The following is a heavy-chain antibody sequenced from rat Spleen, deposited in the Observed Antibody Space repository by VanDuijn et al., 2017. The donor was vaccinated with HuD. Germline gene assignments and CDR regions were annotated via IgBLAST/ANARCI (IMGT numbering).Heavy chain of an antibody. D-gene: IGHD1-10*01. CDR1: GFTFSTAW. Sequence: EVQVLESGGGLMQPGNSLKLSCATSGFTFSTAWMYWYRQFPEKRLEWVARIKAKSNNYATDYTESVKGRFTISRDDSKSSIYLQMNNLKEEDTAIYYCAWPGTTTPDYWGQGVMVTVSS. V-gene: IGHV6-6*01. J-gene: IGHJ2*01. CDR3: AWPGTTTPDY. CDR2: IKAKSNNYAT.